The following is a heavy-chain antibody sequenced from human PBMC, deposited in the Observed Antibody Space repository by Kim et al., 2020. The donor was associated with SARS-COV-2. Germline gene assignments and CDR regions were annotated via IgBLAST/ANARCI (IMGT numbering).Heavy chain of an antibody. Sequence: ASVKVSCKASGYTFTGYYMHWVRQAPGQGLEWMGWINPNSGGTNYAQKFQGRVTMTRDTSISTAYMELSRLRSDDTAVYYCAGANQLLLEGMAYWFDPWGQGTLVTVSS. V-gene: IGHV1-2*02. CDR2: INPNSGGT. J-gene: IGHJ5*02. CDR1: GYTFTGYY. D-gene: IGHD2-2*01. CDR3: AGANQLLLEGMAYWFDP.